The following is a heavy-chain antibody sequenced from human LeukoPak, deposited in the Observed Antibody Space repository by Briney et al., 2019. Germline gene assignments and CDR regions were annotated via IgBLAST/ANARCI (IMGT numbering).Heavy chain of an antibody. Sequence: GGSLRLSCAASGFTFSSYWMSWVRQAPGKGLEWVANIKQDGSEKYYVDSVKGRFTISRDNAKNSLYLQMNSLRAEDTAVYYCASEGNYDFWSGNDYWGQGTLVTVSS. D-gene: IGHD3-3*01. J-gene: IGHJ4*02. CDR3: ASEGNYDFWSGNDY. CDR2: IKQDGSEK. V-gene: IGHV3-7*01. CDR1: GFTFSSYW.